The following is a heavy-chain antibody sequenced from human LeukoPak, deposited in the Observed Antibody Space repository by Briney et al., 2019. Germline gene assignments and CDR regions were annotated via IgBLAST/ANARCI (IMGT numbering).Heavy chain of an antibody. V-gene: IGHV4-30-2*02. D-gene: IGHD1-26*01. CDR1: GGSISSGGYS. CDR3: ARAPGIVGATFLYYFDY. Sequence: PSETLSLTCAVSGGSISSGGYSWSWIRQPPGKGLEWIGYIYHSGSTYYKPSLKSRVTISVDRSKNQFSLKLSSVTAADTAVYYCARAPGIVGATFLYYFDYWGQGTLVTVSS. J-gene: IGHJ4*02. CDR2: IYHSGST.